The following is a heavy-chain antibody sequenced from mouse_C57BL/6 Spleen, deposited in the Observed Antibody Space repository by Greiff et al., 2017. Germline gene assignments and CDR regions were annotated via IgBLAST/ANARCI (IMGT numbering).Heavy chain of an antibody. D-gene: IGHD1-3*01. CDR1: GFTFSSYG. CDR2: ISSGGSYT. Sequence: EVQVVESGGDLVKPGGSLKLSCAASGFTFSSYGMSWVRQTPDKRLEWVATISSGGSYTYYPDSVKGRFTISRDNAKNNLYLQMSSLKSEDTAMYYCASQEANYNFLAYWGQGTLVTVSA. V-gene: IGHV5-6*01. J-gene: IGHJ3*01. CDR3: ASQEANYNFLAY.